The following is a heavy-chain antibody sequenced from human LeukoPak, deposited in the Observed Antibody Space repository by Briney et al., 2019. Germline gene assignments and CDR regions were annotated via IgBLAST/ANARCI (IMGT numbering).Heavy chain of an antibody. CDR3: AKDRAYGSGTNYFDY. J-gene: IGHJ4*02. V-gene: IGHV3-21*06. D-gene: IGHD3-10*01. CDR2: ITPSSSSI. Sequence: NTGESLRLSCAASGFTFSAYSMNWVRQAPGKGLERVSSITPSSSSIFYADSVKGRFTISRDNAKNLLYLQMSSLRAEDTAVYYCAKDRAYGSGTNYFDYWGQGTLVTVSS. CDR1: GFTFSAYS.